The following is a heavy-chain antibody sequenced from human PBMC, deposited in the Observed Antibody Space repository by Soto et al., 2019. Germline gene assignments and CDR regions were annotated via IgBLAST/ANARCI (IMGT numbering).Heavy chain of an antibody. Sequence: ESGGGLVQPGGSLRLSCVASGFTFRSYAMAWVRQAPGKGLERVSGISESGGKTNYAESVRGRFSISRDNSRNTLSLLMNNVTAEDTAIYYCAKDRATIFGVVWKYGMDVWGQGTTVSVSS. J-gene: IGHJ6*02. V-gene: IGHV3-23*01. CDR2: ISESGGKT. CDR1: GFTFRSYA. D-gene: IGHD3-3*01. CDR3: AKDRATIFGVVWKYGMDV.